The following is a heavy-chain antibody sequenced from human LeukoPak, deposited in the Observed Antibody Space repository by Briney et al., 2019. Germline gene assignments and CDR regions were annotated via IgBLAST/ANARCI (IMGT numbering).Heavy chain of an antibody. J-gene: IGHJ4*02. CDR3: ARASDDILTGYPGELDY. CDR2: ISGYNGNT. Sequence: ASVKVSCKASGYTFTNYGISWVRQAPGQGLEWMGWISGYNGNTKYAQKLQGRVTMTTDTSTSTAYMDLRSLRSVDTAVYYCARASDDILTGYPGELDYWGQGTLVTVSS. CDR1: GYTFTNYG. V-gene: IGHV1-18*04. D-gene: IGHD3-9*01.